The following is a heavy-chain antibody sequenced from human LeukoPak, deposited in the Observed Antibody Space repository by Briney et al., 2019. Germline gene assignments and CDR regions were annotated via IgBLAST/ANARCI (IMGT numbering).Heavy chain of an antibody. V-gene: IGHV3-48*02. CDR2: ISGSSSNI. CDR1: GFTFSSHC. D-gene: IGHD6-13*01. J-gene: IGHJ6*02. CDR3: ARDTSSTWYASYGTDV. Sequence: GRCLRLSCPASGFTFSSHCMNWVRQAPGKGLVLDSYISGSSSNIYYADSVKGRFSVSRDNAKNSLYLQMNSLRDDDTGIYYCARDTSSTWYASYGTDVWGQGTTVTVSS.